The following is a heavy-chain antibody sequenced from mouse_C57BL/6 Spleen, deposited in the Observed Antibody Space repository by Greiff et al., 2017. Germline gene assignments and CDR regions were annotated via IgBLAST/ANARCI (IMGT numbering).Heavy chain of an antibody. J-gene: IGHJ4*01. CDR2: IDPSDSYT. V-gene: IGHV1-69*01. CDR1: GYTFTSYW. D-gene: IGHD1-1*01. Sequence: QVQLQQPGAELVMPGASVKLSCKASGYTFTSYWMHWVKQRPGQGLEWIGEIDPSDSYTNYNQKFKGKSTLTVDKSSSTAYMQLSSLTSGDSAVYYCARTYYGSSNYAMDYWGQGTSVTVSS. CDR3: ARTYYGSSNYAMDY.